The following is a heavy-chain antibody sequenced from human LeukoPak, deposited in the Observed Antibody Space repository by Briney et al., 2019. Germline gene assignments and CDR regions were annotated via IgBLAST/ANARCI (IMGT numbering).Heavy chain of an antibody. CDR1: GGTFSSYA. CDR3: ARAPGAVVTAIPGYFDY. J-gene: IGHJ4*02. V-gene: IGHV1-69*05. D-gene: IGHD2-21*02. Sequence: ASVKVFCKASGGTFSSYAISWVRQAPGQGLEWMGGNIPLFGTANYAQKFQGRVTITTDESTSTAYMELSSLRSEDTAVYYCARAPGAVVTAIPGYFDYWGQGTLVTVSS. CDR2: NIPLFGTA.